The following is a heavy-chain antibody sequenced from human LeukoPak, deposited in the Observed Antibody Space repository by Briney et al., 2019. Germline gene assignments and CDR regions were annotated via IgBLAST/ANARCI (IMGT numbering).Heavy chain of an antibody. J-gene: IGHJ4*02. CDR2: ISGSGGST. D-gene: IGHD3-10*01. V-gene: IGHV3-23*01. CDR3: AREKGRGVISPYFDS. Sequence: PGGTLRLSCAASGFTFSSYGMSWVRQAPGKGLEWVSGISGSGGSTYYADSVKGRFTISRDNSKNTLSLQMYSLRVEDTAVYYCAREKGRGVISPYFDSWGQGTLVTVSS. CDR1: GFTFSSYG.